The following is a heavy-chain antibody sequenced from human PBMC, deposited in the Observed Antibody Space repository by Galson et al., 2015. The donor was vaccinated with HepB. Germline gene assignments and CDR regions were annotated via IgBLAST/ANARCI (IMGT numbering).Heavy chain of an antibody. D-gene: IGHD3-16*02. J-gene: IGHJ3*02. V-gene: IGHV1-18*01. CDR1: GYTFTNYG. CDR3: ARVRALMITFGGVIVHAFDI. Sequence: SVKVSCKASGYTFTNYGITWVRQAPGQGLEWMGWISAYNGYTNYAQNLQGRVTMTTDTSTSTAYMALRSLRSDDTAVYYRARVRALMITFGGVIVHAFDIWGQGTVVTVSS. CDR2: ISAYNGYT.